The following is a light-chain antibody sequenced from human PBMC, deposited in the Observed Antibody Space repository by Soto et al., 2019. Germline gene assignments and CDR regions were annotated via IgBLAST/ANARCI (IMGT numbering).Light chain of an antibody. CDR2: DVT. CDR1: SSDVGGYDY. Sequence: QAVVTQPPSVSGSPGQSVTISCSGTSSDVGGYDYVSWYQQHPGKAPKLVVYDVTKRPSGVPDRFSGSKSGNTASLTISGLQAEDEADYYCCSYAGTYTNYVFGTGTKLTVL. J-gene: IGLJ1*01. CDR3: CSYAGTYTNYV. V-gene: IGLV2-11*01.